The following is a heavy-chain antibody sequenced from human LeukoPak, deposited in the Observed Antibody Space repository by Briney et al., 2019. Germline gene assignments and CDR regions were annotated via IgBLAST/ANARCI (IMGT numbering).Heavy chain of an antibody. J-gene: IGHJ3*02. Sequence: GGSLRLSCAASGFTFSGSAMHWVRQASGKGLERVGRIRSKANSYATAYAASVKGRFTISRDDSKNTAYLQMNSLKTEDTAVYYCTRNHDAFDIWGQGTMVTVSS. CDR3: TRNHDAFDI. CDR2: IRSKANSYAT. V-gene: IGHV3-73*01. CDR1: GFTFSGSA.